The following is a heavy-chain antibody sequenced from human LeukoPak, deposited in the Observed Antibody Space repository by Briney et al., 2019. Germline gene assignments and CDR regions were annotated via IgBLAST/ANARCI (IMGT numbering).Heavy chain of an antibody. V-gene: IGHV4-39*01. CDR3: AGHTGRVGATTWFDP. CDR1: GGSIISSSYY. Sequence: SETLSHTCTVSGGSIISSSYYWGWIRQPPGKGLEWIGSIYYSGSTYYTPSLKSRVTISVDTSKNQFSLKLSSVTAADTAVYYCAGHTGRVGATTWFDPWGQGTLVTVSS. CDR2: IYYSGST. J-gene: IGHJ5*02. D-gene: IGHD1-26*01.